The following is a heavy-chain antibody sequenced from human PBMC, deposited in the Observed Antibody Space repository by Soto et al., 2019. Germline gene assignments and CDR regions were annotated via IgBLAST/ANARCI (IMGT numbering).Heavy chain of an antibody. J-gene: IGHJ5*02. Sequence: GGSLRLSCAASGFTFSSYSMNWVRQAPGKGLEWVSSISSSSSYIYYADSVKGRFTISRDNAKNSLYLQMNSLRAEDTAVYYCARVGIAAAGTSDWFDPWGQGTLVTVSS. CDR1: GFTFSSYS. CDR3: ARVGIAAAGTSDWFDP. CDR2: ISSSSSYI. D-gene: IGHD6-13*01. V-gene: IGHV3-21*01.